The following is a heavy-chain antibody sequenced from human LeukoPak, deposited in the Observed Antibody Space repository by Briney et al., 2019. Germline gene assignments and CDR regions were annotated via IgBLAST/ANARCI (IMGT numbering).Heavy chain of an antibody. CDR3: ARHIGGGIEDMDV. V-gene: IGHV4-4*09. Sequence: SETLSLTCTVSGGSIGTYYWSWVRQSPGKGLEWIGYIYVTGNRYYPSLQSRGTISVDTSRNQFFLKMSAVTTADRAVYYCARHIGGGIEDMDVWGKGTKVTVSS. CDR1: GGSIGTYY. CDR2: IYVTGN. J-gene: IGHJ6*03. D-gene: IGHD3-16*02.